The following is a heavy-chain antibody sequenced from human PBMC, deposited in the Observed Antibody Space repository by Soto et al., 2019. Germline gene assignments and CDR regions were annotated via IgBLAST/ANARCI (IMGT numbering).Heavy chain of an antibody. V-gene: IGHV1-69*06. CDR1: GGTFSSYA. CDR3: ARSNFMEDREPAIAVDGNWFGP. J-gene: IGHJ5*02. D-gene: IGHD6-19*01. CDR2: IIPIFGTA. Sequence: QVQLVQSGAEVKKPGSSVKVSCKATGGTFSSYAISWLRQAPGQGLEWMGGIIPIFGTANYAQKFQARVKIHPNKSTNNNYLELRTPTYEDKALYYCARSNFMEDREPAIAVDGNWFGPWGQENLLTVS.